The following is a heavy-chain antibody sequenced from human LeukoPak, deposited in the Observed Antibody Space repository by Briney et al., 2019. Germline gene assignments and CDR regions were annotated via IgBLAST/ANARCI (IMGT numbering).Heavy chain of an antibody. D-gene: IGHD5-18*01. CDR1: GYSISTAYY. CDR2: ISHSGST. J-gene: IGHJ4*02. CDR3: ARGLQVWSRDPSDY. V-gene: IGHV4-38-2*02. Sequence: PSETLSLTCTVSGYSISTAYYWNWIRQSPEKGLEWIGSISHSGSTSYYPSLQSRVTISIDTSKNQFSLNLSSVTAADTAVYYCARGLQVWSRDPSDYWGQGTLVTVSS.